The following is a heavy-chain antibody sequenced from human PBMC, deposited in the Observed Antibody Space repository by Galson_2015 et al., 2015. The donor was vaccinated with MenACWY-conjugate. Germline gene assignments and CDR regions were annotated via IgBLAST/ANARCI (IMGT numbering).Heavy chain of an antibody. J-gene: IGHJ6*02. V-gene: IGHV1-69*13. D-gene: IGHD5-18*01. CDR1: GGTFSNHA. CDR2: IIPMFGTT. Sequence: SVKVSCKATGGTFSNHAISWVRQAPGQGLEWVGGIIPMFGTTYYAQRFQGRVTITADESTRTAYLDLRSLRSEDTAVYYCARDGYNYGFGFYGMDVWGPGTTVIVSS. CDR3: ARDGYNYGFGFYGMDV.